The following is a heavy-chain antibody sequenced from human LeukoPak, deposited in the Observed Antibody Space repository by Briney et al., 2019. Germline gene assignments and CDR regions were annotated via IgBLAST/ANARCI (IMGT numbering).Heavy chain of an antibody. D-gene: IGHD3-10*01. CDR1: GFTFSSYA. CDR3: AKEYGSGSYSGDFDY. J-gene: IGHJ4*02. V-gene: IGHV3-23*01. CDR2: VSGTGGSS. Sequence: GGSPRLSCAASGFTFSSYAMSWVRQAPGKGLEWVSTVSGTGGSSYYADSVKGRFTFSRDNYKNTVYLQMNSLRAEDTAVYYCAKEYGSGSYSGDFDYWGQGTLVTVSS.